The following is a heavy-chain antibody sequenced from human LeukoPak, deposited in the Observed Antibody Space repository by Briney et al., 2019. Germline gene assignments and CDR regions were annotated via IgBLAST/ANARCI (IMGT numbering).Heavy chain of an antibody. Sequence: GASVKLSCKASGYTFTGYYMHWVRQAPGQGLEWMGWINPNSGGTNYAQKFQGRVTMTRDTSISTAYMELSRLRSDDTAVYYCARDSDYGDYGDNWGPGNLVTVSS. CDR2: INPNSGGT. CDR1: GYTFTGYY. V-gene: IGHV1-2*02. D-gene: IGHD4-17*01. J-gene: IGHJ4*02. CDR3: ARDSDYGDYGDN.